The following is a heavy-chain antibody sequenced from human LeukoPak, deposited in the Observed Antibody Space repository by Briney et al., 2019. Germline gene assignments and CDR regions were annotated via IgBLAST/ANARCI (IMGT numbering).Heavy chain of an antibody. J-gene: IGHJ4*02. V-gene: IGHV3-21*01. Sequence: GGSLRLSRAASGFTFSSYSMNWVRQAPGKGLEWVSSISSSSSYIYYADSVKGRFTISRDNAKNSLYLQMNSLRAEDTAVYYCARAALYCSGGSCYKFDYWGQGTLVTVSS. CDR3: ARAALYCSGGSCYKFDY. D-gene: IGHD2-15*01. CDR1: GFTFSSYS. CDR2: ISSSSSYI.